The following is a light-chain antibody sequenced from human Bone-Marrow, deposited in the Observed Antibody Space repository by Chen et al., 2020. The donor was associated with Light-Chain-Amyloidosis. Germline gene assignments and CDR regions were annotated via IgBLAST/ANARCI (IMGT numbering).Light chain of an antibody. V-gene: IGLV6-57*01. Sequence: NFMLTQPHAVSESPGKTVIISCNRSSGSIASNYVQWYQQRPGSSPTTVIYEDDQRPSGVPDRFAGSIDRSSHSASLTISGLKTEDEADYYCPSYQGSCQGLFGGGTKLTVL. CDR2: EDD. J-gene: IGLJ3*02. CDR3: PSYQGSCQGL. CDR1: SGSIASNY.